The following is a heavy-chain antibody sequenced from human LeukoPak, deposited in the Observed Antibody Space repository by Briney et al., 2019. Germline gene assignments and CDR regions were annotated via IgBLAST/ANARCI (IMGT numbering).Heavy chain of an antibody. V-gene: IGHV4-59*08. D-gene: IGHD2-15*01. CDR1: GGSISTYY. Sequence: SETLSLTCSVSGGSISTYYWSWIRQPPGKGLEWIGYIDYSGSTNYNPSLKSRVTMSLDTSKNQFSLKLNSVTAADTAVYYCARQDSSGAPIGHWGQGILVTVSS. CDR3: ARQDSSGAPIGH. J-gene: IGHJ4*02. CDR2: IDYSGST.